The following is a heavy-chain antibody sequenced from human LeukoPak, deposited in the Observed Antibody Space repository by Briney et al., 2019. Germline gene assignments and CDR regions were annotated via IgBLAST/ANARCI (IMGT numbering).Heavy chain of an antibody. CDR3: AKTQVRYCTTTTCLFDY. CDR2: IGAGGNNM. Sequence: GGSLRLPCAASGFTFSNYAMSWVRQAPGRGLEWVSAIGAGGNNMYYADSVKGRLTVSRDNSKNTLYLQMNSLRAEDTAVYYCAKTQVRYCTTTTCLFDYWGQGTLVTVSS. D-gene: IGHD2-2*01. CDR1: GFTFSNYA. V-gene: IGHV3-23*01. J-gene: IGHJ4*02.